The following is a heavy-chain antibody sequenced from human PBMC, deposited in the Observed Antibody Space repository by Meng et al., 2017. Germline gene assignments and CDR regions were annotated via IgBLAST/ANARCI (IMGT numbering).Heavy chain of an antibody. D-gene: IGHD3-10*01. J-gene: IGHJ5*02. V-gene: IGHV1-8*03. CDR2: MNPNSGNT. Sequence: QVERVQSGGEVKKPEASVKVSCKASAYTFTGYYMHWVRQAPGQGLEWMGWMNPNSGNTGYAQKFQGRVTITRNTSISTAYMELSSLRSEDTAVYYCARGYYGSGLFDPWGQGTLVTVSS. CDR3: ARGYYGSGLFDP. CDR1: AYTFTGYY.